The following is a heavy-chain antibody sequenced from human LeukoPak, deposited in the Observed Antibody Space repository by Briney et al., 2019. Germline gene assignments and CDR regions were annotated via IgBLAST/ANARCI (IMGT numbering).Heavy chain of an antibody. CDR3: ASYILTGYLFDY. CDR1: GGSISSGTYY. J-gene: IGHJ4*02. Sequence: SQTLSLTCIVSGGSISSGTYYWNWIRQPAGKGLEWIGRIYTSGSTSGSTSCSPSLKSRVTISIDTSTNQFSLKLSSVTAADTAVYFCASYILTGYLFDYWGRGTLVTVSS. V-gene: IGHV4-61*02. CDR2: IYTSGSTSGST. D-gene: IGHD3-9*01.